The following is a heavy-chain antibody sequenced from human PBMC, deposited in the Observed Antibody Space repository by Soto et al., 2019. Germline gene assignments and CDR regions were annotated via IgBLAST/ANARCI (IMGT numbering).Heavy chain of an antibody. Sequence: ASVKVSCKASGGTFSSYAISWVRQAPGQGLEWMGGIIPIFGTANYAQKFQGRVTITADESTSTAYMEPSSLRSEDTAVYYCARGPRYYDILTGYSQYYYYYGMDVWGQGTTVTVSS. D-gene: IGHD3-9*01. CDR2: IIPIFGTA. V-gene: IGHV1-69*13. CDR3: ARGPRYYDILTGYSQYYYYYGMDV. J-gene: IGHJ6*02. CDR1: GGTFSSYA.